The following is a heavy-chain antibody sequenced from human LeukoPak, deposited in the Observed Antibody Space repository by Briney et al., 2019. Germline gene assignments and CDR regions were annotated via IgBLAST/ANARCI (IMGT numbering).Heavy chain of an antibody. CDR1: GFTFSSYA. CDR2: ISGSGGST. D-gene: IGHD2-2*01. Sequence: GGSLRLSCAASGFTFSSYAMSWVRQAPGKGLEWASAISGSGGSTYYADSVKGRFTISRDNSKNTLYLQMNSLRAEDTAVYYCAKNPDQLLSYYYYYMDVWGKGTTVTVSS. CDR3: AKNPDQLLSYYYYYMDV. V-gene: IGHV3-23*01. J-gene: IGHJ6*03.